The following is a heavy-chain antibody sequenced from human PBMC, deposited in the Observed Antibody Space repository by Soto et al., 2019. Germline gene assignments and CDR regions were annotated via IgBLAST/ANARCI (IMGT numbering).Heavy chain of an antibody. CDR2: INQDVSQK. V-gene: IGHV3-7*01. J-gene: IGHJ4*02. CDR1: GFTFSRYW. Sequence: GGSLRLSCAASGFTFSRYWMAWVRQAPGKGLEWVANINQDVSQKLYVDSVRGRFTISRGNAKNSVYLQMNNLRADDTAVYYCAKIGYNDWDFDYWGQGTLVTAPQ. D-gene: IGHD3-22*01. CDR3: AKIGYNDWDFDY.